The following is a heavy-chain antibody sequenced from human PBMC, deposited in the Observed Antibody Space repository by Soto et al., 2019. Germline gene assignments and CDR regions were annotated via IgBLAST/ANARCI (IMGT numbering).Heavy chain of an antibody. D-gene: IGHD5-18*01. J-gene: IGHJ5*02. V-gene: IGHV3-30*03. CDR2: ISYDGSNK. Sequence: GGSLRLSCAASGFTFSSYGMHWVRQAPGKGLEWVAVISYDGSNKYYADSVKGRFTISRGNSKNTLYLQMNSLRAEDTAVYYCAAPSVDTAYSTNWFDPWGQGTLVTVSS. CDR3: AAPSVDTAYSTNWFDP. CDR1: GFTFSSYG.